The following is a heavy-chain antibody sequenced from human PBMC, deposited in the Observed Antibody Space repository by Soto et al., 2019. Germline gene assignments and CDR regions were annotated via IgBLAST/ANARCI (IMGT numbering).Heavy chain of an antibody. CDR1: GFTFSDYG. D-gene: IGHD5-12*01. V-gene: IGHV3-11*06. CDR2: IRSSSSYT. CDR3: ARDSKVDIASMDV. J-gene: IGHJ6*02. Sequence: TGGSLRLSCAASGFTFSDYGMRWIRQAPGKGLEWVSYIRSSSSYTNYADSVKGRFTISRDNAKNSLYLQMNSLRAEDTAVYYCARDSKVDIASMDVWGQGTTVTVSS.